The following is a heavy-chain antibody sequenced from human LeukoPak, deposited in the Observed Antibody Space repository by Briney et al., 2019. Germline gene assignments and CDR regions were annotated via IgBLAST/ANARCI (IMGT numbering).Heavy chain of an antibody. D-gene: IGHD1-1*01. J-gene: IGHJ4*02. CDR3: ARDRKYGTQTDDY. Sequence: SVKVSCKASGGTFSSYAISWVRQAPGQGLEWMGRIIPILGIANYAQKFQGRVTITADKSTSTAYMELSSLRSEDTAVYYCARDRKYGTQTDDYWGQGTLVTVSS. V-gene: IGHV1-69*04. CDR1: GGTFSSYA. CDR2: IIPILGIA.